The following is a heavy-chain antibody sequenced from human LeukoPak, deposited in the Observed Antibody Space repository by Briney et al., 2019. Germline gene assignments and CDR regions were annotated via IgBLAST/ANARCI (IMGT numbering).Heavy chain of an antibody. CDR1: GFNFRGYA. CDR2: VSYDGSDK. D-gene: IGHD3-10*01. Sequence: GRSLRLSCTASGFNFRGYAMYCVRQAPGKGLEWVAVVSYDGSDKNYADSVKGRFTISRDNSQNTLYLQMNSLRVEDTAVYYCARSQMVRGVTPFYYFDFWGQGTLVTVSS. J-gene: IGHJ4*02. V-gene: IGHV3-30*04. CDR3: ARSQMVRGVTPFYYFDF.